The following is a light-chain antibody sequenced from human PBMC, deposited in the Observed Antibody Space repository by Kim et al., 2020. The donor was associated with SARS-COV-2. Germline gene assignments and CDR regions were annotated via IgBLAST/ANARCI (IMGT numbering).Light chain of an antibody. V-gene: IGKV3-20*01. Sequence: EIVLMQSPDPLSLSPGERATLSCRASPAVDSLYLAWYQQKPGQAPRLLIYGSSNRATGIPGRFSGSGSGIDFTLTISSLEPEDFAVYYCHQYGSSPPWTFGQGTKVEI. CDR1: PAVDSLY. CDR2: GSS. CDR3: HQYGSSPPWT. J-gene: IGKJ1*01.